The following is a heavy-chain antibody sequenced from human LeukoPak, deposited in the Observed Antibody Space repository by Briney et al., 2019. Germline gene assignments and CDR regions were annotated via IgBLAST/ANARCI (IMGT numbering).Heavy chain of an antibody. Sequence: GGSLRLSCAASGFTFSSYAMHWVRQAPGKGLEWVAVISYDGSNKYYADSVKGRFTISRDNSKNTLYLQMSSLSVEDTAVYYCAKVMDWRSVGPSDVFDVWGQGTMVTVSS. CDR2: ISYDGSNK. D-gene: IGHD3/OR15-3a*01. J-gene: IGHJ3*01. CDR3: AKVMDWRSVGPSDVFDV. V-gene: IGHV3-30*04. CDR1: GFTFSSYA.